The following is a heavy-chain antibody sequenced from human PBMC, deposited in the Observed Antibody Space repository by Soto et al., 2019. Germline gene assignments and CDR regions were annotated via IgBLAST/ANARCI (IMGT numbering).Heavy chain of an antibody. D-gene: IGHD3-22*01. Sequence: GESLKISCNGSGYSFTSHWIGWVRQMPGKGLEWMGIIYPGDSDTRYSPSFQGQVTISADKSISTAYLQWSSLKASDTAMYYCASRSYDSSGYTGYWGQGTLVTVSS. V-gene: IGHV5-51*01. CDR1: GYSFTSHW. J-gene: IGHJ4*02. CDR2: IYPGDSDT. CDR3: ASRSYDSSGYTGY.